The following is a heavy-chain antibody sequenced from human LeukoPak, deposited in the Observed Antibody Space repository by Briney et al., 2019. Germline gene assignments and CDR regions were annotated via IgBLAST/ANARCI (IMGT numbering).Heavy chain of an antibody. V-gene: IGHV3-7*01. CDR1: GPTFSRFW. CDR3: ATLSYRRFDY. D-gene: IGHD1-14*01. Sequence: PGGSLRLSCAASGPTFSRFWMIWIRQAPGKGLEWVATINEDGNEKWYADSVKGRFTISRDNARNSLYLQMNSLRAEDTAVYYCATLSYRRFDYWGQGALVTVSS. J-gene: IGHJ4*02. CDR2: INEDGNEK.